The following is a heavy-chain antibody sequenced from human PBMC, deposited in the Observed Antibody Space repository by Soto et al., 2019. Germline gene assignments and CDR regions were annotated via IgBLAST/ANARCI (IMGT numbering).Heavy chain of an antibody. CDR1: GYMFSKYG. D-gene: IGHD2-21*02. CDR2: ISASNGNT. Sequence: QIQLVQSGAEVKKTGASVKVSCKASGYMFSKYGIAWVRQAPGQGLGWMGWISASNGNTNFARKLQGRVIMTTDTSTNTAYMELTNLKSDDTGVYFCARAVMLTALSDFDHWGQGTLVTVSS. V-gene: IGHV1-18*01. CDR3: ARAVMLTALSDFDH. J-gene: IGHJ4*02.